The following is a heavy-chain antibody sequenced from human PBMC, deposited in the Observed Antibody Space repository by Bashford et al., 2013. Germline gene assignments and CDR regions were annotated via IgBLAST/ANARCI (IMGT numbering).Heavy chain of an antibody. V-gene: IGHV3-21*01. CDR3: ARGFHEFGERGAFDI. CDR2: ISSHSSYI. Sequence: VRQAPGKGLEWVSSISSHSSYIYYADSVKGRFTISRDNAKNSLYLQMNSLRAEDTAVFYCARGFHEFGERGAFDIWGQGTMVTVSS. D-gene: IGHD3-10*01. J-gene: IGHJ3*02.